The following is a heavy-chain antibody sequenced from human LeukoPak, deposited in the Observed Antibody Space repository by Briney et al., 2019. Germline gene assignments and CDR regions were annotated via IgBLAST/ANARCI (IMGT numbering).Heavy chain of an antibody. Sequence: PGGSLRLSCAASGFTFSSYSMNWVRQARGKGLEWVSYISTSSNTIYYADSVKGRFTISRDNAKNSLYLRMHSLRDEDTAVYYCARDPRSSGWSIYYFDYWGQGTLVTVSS. CDR2: ISTSSNTI. CDR1: GFTFSSYS. D-gene: IGHD6-19*01. J-gene: IGHJ4*02. CDR3: ARDPRSSGWSIYYFDY. V-gene: IGHV3-48*02.